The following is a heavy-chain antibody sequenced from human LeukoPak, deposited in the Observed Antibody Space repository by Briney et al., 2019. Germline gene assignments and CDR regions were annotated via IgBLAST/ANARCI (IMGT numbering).Heavy chain of an antibody. V-gene: IGHV4-38-2*02. CDR2: MYHSGST. D-gene: IGHD1-26*01. Sequence: SETLSLTCSVSGYSISSAYYWGWIRQPPGKGLEWIGTMYHSGSTNYNPSLKSRVTISVDTSKNQFSLKLSSVTAADTAVYFCARGFRGASFDYWGQGTLVTVSS. CDR3: ARGFRGASFDY. J-gene: IGHJ4*02. CDR1: GYSISSAYY.